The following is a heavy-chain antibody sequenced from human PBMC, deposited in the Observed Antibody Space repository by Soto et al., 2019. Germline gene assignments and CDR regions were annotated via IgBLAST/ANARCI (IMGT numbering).Heavy chain of an antibody. CDR2: INHCGGT. V-gene: IGHV4-34*02. CDR3: ARDRQYYQFWSGCQNEGPCAMDV. Sequence: QVQLQQWGAGLLKHSETLSLTCAVYGGSFSGYYWTWIRQAPGKGLEWIGEINHCGGTNYNSSLKSRVTISVDTSKNQFSLILYSVTAADTAVYYCARDRQYYQFWSGCQNEGPCAMDVWGQGTTVTVSS. J-gene: IGHJ6*02. D-gene: IGHD3-3*02. CDR1: GGSFSGYY.